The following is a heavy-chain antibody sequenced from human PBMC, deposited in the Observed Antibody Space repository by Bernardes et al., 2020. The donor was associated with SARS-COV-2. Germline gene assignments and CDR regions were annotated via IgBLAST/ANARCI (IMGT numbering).Heavy chain of an antibody. CDR1: GFTFSSYS. CDR3: ASYNWNYFGQTNYYYGMDV. V-gene: IGHV3-21*01. D-gene: IGHD1-7*01. J-gene: IGHJ6*02. CDR2: ISNSNSYI. Sequence: GGSLRLSCAASGFTFSSYSMSWVRQAPGKGLEWVSSISNSNSYIYYIDSVKGRFTISRDNAKNSLYLQMNSLRAEDTAVYYCASYNWNYFGQTNYYYGMDVWGQGTTVTVSS.